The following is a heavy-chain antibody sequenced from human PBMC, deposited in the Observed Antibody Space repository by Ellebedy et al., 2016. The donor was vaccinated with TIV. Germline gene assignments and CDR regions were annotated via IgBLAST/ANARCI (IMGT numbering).Heavy chain of an antibody. V-gene: IGHV4-59*08. CDR1: GASIRGSY. Sequence: SETLSLTCTVSGASIRGSYWSWIRQSPGMRMEWLAYIYDSGTTNFNPSLSNRLTISRDTSRNQVSLRLNSVTAADTAVYYCARLAKLDSGYAFDYWGQGTLVTVSS. CDR3: ARLAKLDSGYAFDY. J-gene: IGHJ4*02. D-gene: IGHD2-8*01. CDR2: IYDSGTT.